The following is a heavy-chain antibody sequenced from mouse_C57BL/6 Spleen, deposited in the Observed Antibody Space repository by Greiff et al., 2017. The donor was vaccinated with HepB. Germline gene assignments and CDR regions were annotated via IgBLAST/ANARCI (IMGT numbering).Heavy chain of an antibody. CDR3: ARSGYYGVADYFDY. CDR2: IYPRSGNT. V-gene: IGHV1-81*01. CDR1: GYTFTSYG. D-gene: IGHD1-1*01. Sequence: QVQLQQSGAELARPGASVKLSCKASGYTFTSYGISWVKQRTGQGLEWIGEIYPRSGNTYYNEKFKGKATLTADKSSSTAYMELRSLTSEDSAVYFCARSGYYGVADYFDYWGQGTTLTVSS. J-gene: IGHJ2*01.